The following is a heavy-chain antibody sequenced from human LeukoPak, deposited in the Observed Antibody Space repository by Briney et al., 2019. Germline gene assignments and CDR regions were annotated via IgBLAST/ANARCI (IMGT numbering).Heavy chain of an antibody. CDR2: ISWNSGSI. CDR3: AKDRGYCSSTSCQFYYYYYGMDV. D-gene: IGHD2-2*01. J-gene: IGHJ6*02. Sequence: PGGSLRLSCAASGFTFDDYAMHWVRQAPGKGLEWVSGISWNSGSIGYADSVKGRFTISRDNSKNTLYLQMNSLRAEDTAVYYCAKDRGYCSSTSCQFYYYYYGMDVWGQGTTVTVSS. V-gene: IGHV3-9*01. CDR1: GFTFDDYA.